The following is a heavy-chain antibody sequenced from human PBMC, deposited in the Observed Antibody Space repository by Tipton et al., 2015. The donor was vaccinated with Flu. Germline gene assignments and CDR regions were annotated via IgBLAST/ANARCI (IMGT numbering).Heavy chain of an antibody. CDR3: ARDGGDYSKPYGLDV. CDR1: GGSVRTYY. CDR2: MSYSGRT. V-gene: IGHV4-59*02. D-gene: IGHD4-11*01. Sequence: TLSLTCTVSGGSVRTYYWTWIRQPPGKGLEWIGHMSYSGRTDYNPSLKSRVTISIDPPKNQFSLKLTSVTAADTALYYCARDGGDYSKPYGLDVWGQGTTVTVSS. J-gene: IGHJ6*02.